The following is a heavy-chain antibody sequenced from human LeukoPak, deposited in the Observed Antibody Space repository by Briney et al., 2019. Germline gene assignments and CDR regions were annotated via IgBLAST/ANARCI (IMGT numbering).Heavy chain of an antibody. CDR3: AREGSYYGSGHNWFDP. CDR2: IYYSGST. Sequence: SETLSLTCTVSGGSISSYYWSWIRQPPGKGLEWIGYIYYSGSTNYNPSLKSRVTISVDTSKNQFSLKLSSVTAADTAVYYCAREGSYYGSGHNWFDPWGQGTLVTVSS. J-gene: IGHJ5*02. CDR1: GGSISSYY. D-gene: IGHD3-10*01. V-gene: IGHV4-59*12.